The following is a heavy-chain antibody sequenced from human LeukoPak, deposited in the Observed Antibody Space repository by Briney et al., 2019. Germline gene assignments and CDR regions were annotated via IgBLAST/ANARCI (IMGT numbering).Heavy chain of an antibody. Sequence: LETLSLICAVSGGSINIYWTWIRQPAGKGLEWIGRIYSSGSTNFNPSLKSRVTMSVDTSKNQFSLRLSSVTAADTAAYFCARENWRSKSIDFDSWGQGTLVTVSS. CDR1: GGSINIY. V-gene: IGHV4-4*07. CDR3: ARENWRSKSIDFDS. J-gene: IGHJ4*02. CDR2: IYSSGST. D-gene: IGHD6-6*01.